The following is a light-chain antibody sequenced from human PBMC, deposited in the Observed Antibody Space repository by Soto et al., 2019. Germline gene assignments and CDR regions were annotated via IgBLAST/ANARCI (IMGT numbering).Light chain of an antibody. CDR2: ADS. V-gene: IGLV2-14*03. CDR1: SSDIGGYNY. Sequence: QPVLTHPAPLSGPPGQSITISSTGTSSDIGGYNYVSLYQQHPGKAPKHIIYADSNRPSGGSDRFSGSESGNTAPLSISGLQADDEADYYCSSCASSTFYVFGTGTKVTVL. J-gene: IGLJ1*01. CDR3: SSCASSTFYV.